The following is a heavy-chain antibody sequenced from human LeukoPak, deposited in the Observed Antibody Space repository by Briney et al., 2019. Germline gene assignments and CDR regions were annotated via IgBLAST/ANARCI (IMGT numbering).Heavy chain of an antibody. D-gene: IGHD3-22*01. J-gene: IGHJ3*02. Sequence: GGSLRLSCAASGFTFSSYAMHWVRQAPGKGLEWVSFISGSSSIIHYADSVKGRFTISRDNAKNSLYLQMNSLRAEDTAVYYCARSGTTYYYDSGTRIWGQGTMVTVSS. CDR3: ARSGTTYYYDSGTRI. CDR2: ISGSSSII. CDR1: GFTFSSYA. V-gene: IGHV3-48*04.